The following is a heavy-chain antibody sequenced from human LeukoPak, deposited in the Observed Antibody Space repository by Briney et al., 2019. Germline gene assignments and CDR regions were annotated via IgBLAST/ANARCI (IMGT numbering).Heavy chain of an antibody. CDR3: ARRQRYCSGGSCYIWFDP. CDR2: IYYSGST. J-gene: IGHJ5*02. D-gene: IGHD2-15*01. CDR1: GGSISSSSYY. V-gene: IGHV4-39*01. Sequence: SETLSLTCTVSGGSISSSSYYWGWIRQPPGKGLEWLGSIYYSGSTYYNPSLKSRVTISVDTSKNQFSLKLSSVTAADTAVYYCARRQRYCSGGSCYIWFDPWGQGTLVTVSS.